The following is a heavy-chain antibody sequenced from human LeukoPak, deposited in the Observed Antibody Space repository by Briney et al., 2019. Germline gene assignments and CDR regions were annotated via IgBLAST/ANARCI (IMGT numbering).Heavy chain of an antibody. V-gene: IGHV4-59*01. CDR2: IYYSGST. CDR3: ARGIVAGEDAFDI. D-gene: IGHD5-12*01. Sequence: SETLSLTCTVSGGSISSYYWSWIRQPPREGLEWIGYIYYSGSTNYNPSLKSRVTISVDTSKNQFSLKLSSVTAADTAVYYCARGIVAGEDAFDIWGQGTMVTVSS. J-gene: IGHJ3*02. CDR1: GGSISSYY.